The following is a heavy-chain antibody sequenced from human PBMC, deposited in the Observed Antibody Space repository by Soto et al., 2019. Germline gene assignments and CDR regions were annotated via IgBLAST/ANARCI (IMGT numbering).Heavy chain of an antibody. CDR2: IWYDGSNK. V-gene: IGHV3-33*01. J-gene: IGHJ6*02. Sequence: PGGSLRLSCAASGFTFSSYGMHWVRQAPGKGLEWVAVIWYDGSNKYYADSVKGRFTISRDNSKNTLYLQMNSLRAEDTAVYYCARDLIISEPDYYYYGMDVWGQGTTVTVSS. CDR3: ARDLIISEPDYYYYGMDV. CDR1: GFTFSSYG. D-gene: IGHD3-10*01.